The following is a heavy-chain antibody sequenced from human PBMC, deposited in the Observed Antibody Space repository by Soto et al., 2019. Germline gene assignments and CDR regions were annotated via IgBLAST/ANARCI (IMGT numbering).Heavy chain of an antibody. J-gene: IGHJ4*02. CDR1: VVNFSSFG. V-gene: IGHV3-30*18. D-gene: IGHD3-10*01. CDR2: MSYDGSSK. Sequence: HPVGSLRLSCAASVVNFSSFGMHCVRHSPGKWLEWVALMSYDGSSKYYQDSLKGRFTISRDKSKNTLYLQMSSLRVEDTAVYYCAKDRGWSRADLHYWGQGTRATLSS. CDR3: AKDRGWSRADLHY.